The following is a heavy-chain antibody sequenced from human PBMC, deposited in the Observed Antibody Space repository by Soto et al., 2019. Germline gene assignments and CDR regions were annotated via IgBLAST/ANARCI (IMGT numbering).Heavy chain of an antibody. CDR1: GFTFSSYE. V-gene: IGHV3-48*03. CDR3: ARDRWGIVVVPAATLEYYYGMDV. D-gene: IGHD2-2*01. J-gene: IGHJ6*02. CDR2: ISSSGSTI. Sequence: GGSLRLSCAASGFTFSSYEMNWVCQAPGKGLEWVSYISSSGSTIYYADSVKGRFTISRDNAKNSLYLQMNSLRAEDTAVYYCARDRWGIVVVPAATLEYYYGMDVWDQGTTVTVSS.